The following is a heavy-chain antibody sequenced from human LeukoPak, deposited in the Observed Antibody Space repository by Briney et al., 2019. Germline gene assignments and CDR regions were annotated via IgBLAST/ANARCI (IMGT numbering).Heavy chain of an antibody. CDR2: IQYDGSNK. CDR1: GFTFINYG. V-gene: IGHV3-30*02. J-gene: IGHJ4*02. D-gene: IGHD5-18*01. Sequence: PGGSLRLSCAASGFTFINYGIHWVRQAPGKGLEWVAFIQYDGSNKYYADSVKGRFTILRDNSKNTLYLQMNSLRGEDTAVYYCAKDSYGFDYWGQGTLVTVSS. CDR3: AKDSYGFDY.